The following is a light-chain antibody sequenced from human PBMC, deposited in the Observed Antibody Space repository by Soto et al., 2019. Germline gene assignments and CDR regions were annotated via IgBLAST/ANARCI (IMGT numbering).Light chain of an antibody. V-gene: IGKV3-11*01. CDR3: QQRGSWPQYT. CDR2: DTT. Sequence: ENVLTQSPATLSLSPGGRATLAGIASQSVSNYLAWYQQEPGQAPRLLIYDTTNRATGIPARFSGSGSGTDFTLTISGLEPEDFAVYYCQQRGSWPQYTFGGGTRLEIK. J-gene: IGKJ5*01. CDR1: QSVSNY.